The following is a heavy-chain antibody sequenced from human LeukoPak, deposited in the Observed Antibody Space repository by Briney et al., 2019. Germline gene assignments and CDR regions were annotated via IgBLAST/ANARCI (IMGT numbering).Heavy chain of an antibody. Sequence: ASMKVSCKASGYTFTGYFIHWVRQAPGQGLEWMGRINPNSGATDYAQKFQGRVTMTRDTSISTAYMELSSLKSDDTAVYYCAKIGSSHDFDYWGQGTLITVSS. CDR1: GYTFTGYF. D-gene: IGHD1-26*01. CDR3: AKIGSSHDFDY. J-gene: IGHJ4*02. V-gene: IGHV1-2*06. CDR2: INPNSGAT.